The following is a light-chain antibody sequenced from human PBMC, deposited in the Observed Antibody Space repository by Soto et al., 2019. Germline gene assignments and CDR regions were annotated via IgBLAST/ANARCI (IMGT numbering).Light chain of an antibody. V-gene: IGKV1-39*01. CDR2: GAS. CDR3: QQTYSTPRT. Sequence: DIQMTQSPSSLSASVGGRVTITCRPSQSISTYLNWYQQKPGKAPKLLIYGASSLQSGVPSRFSGSGSGTDFTLTISSLQPEDFATYYCQQTYSTPRTFVQGTKLEIK. J-gene: IGKJ2*02. CDR1: QSISTY.